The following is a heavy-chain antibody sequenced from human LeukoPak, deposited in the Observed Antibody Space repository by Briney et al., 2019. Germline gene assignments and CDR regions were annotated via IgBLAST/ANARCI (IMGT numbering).Heavy chain of an antibody. CDR1: GGSISTYY. D-gene: IGHD1-1*01. CDR3: AVNLTRHTFDI. CDR2: IYYSGST. J-gene: IGHJ3*02. Sequence: SETLSLTCTVSGGSISTYYWSWVRQSPGKGLEWIGSIYYSGSTNYNPSLKSRVTISVDTSKNQFSLELSSVTAADTAVYYCAVNLTRHTFDIWGQGTMVTVSS. V-gene: IGHV4-59*08.